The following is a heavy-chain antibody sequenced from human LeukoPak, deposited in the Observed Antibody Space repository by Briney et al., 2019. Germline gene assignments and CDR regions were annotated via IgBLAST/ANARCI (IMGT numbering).Heavy chain of an antibody. CDR2: IGGISGNT. J-gene: IGHJ4*02. Sequence: GGSLRLSCAASGFTFSTYAMSWVRQAPGKGLEWVSTIGGISGNTYYADSVQGRFTIPRDNSKNTLFLQMNNLRVEDMAVFYCAKDWNWAIDYWGQGTLVTVSS. CDR3: AKDWNWAIDY. D-gene: IGHD1-7*01. V-gene: IGHV3-23*01. CDR1: GFTFSTYA.